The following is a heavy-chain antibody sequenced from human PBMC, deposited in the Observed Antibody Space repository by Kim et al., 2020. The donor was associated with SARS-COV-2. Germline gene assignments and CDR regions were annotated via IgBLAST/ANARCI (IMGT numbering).Heavy chain of an antibody. CDR1: GFTFSNYW. CDR3: VRAMVGSDDL. D-gene: IGHD3-10*01. V-gene: IGHV3-74*03. CDR2: RNEDGSTT. J-gene: IGHJ5*02. Sequence: GGSLRLSCGASGFTFSNYWMHWVRQAPGKGPVWVSRRNEDGSTTKYAASVTGRFTISRDNARNTLYLHMDSLMAEDTDLYYCVRAMVGSDDLWGQGTLVTASS.